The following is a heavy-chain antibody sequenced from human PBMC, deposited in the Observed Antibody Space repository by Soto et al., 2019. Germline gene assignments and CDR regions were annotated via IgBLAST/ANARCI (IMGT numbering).Heavy chain of an antibody. CDR1: GFMFSSYA. J-gene: IGHJ4*02. CDR2: KTYDGSNK. CDR3: ARAGGLLVDY. D-gene: IGHD1-26*01. V-gene: IGHV3-30-3*01. Sequence: QVQLVESGGGVVQPGRSLRLSCAASGFMFSSYAMHWVRQAPGKGLEWVAVKTYDGSNKYYADSVKGRFTISRDNSQNTLYLQMNSLRAEGTAVYYCARAGGLLVDYWGQGTLVTVSS.